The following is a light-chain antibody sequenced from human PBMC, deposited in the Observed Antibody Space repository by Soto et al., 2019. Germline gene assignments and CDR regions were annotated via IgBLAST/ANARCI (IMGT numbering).Light chain of an antibody. CDR1: QSISNW. CDR2: DAS. J-gene: IGKJ1*01. Sequence: DIQMTQSPSTLSASVGDRVTITCRASQSISNWLAWYQQKPGEAPKLLIYDASSLESGVPSRFSGSASGTEFVLTISSLRPDDFATYYCQQYKSYSTFGQGTKVDIK. CDR3: QQYKSYST. V-gene: IGKV1-5*01.